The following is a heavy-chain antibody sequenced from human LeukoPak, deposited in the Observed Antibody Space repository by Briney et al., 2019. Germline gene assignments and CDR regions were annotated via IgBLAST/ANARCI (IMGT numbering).Heavy chain of an antibody. Sequence: PGGSLRLSCGASGFTFSEYWMTWVRQAPGRGPEWVANIKGDGTKMYHVDSVKGRFTISRDNDKNSLYLQMNNLRVEDTAVYHCARDGSCFDFWGQGALVTVSS. V-gene: IGHV3-7*01. CDR3: ARDGSCFDF. CDR1: GFTFSEYW. CDR2: IKGDGTKM. D-gene: IGHD6-19*01. J-gene: IGHJ4*02.